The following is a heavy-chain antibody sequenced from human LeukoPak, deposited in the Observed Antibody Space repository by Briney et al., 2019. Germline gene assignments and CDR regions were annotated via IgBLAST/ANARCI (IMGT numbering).Heavy chain of an antibody. CDR1: GFTLSSYA. CDR2: ISGGHGGT. CDR3: ARLRAVADDY. Sequence: GGSLRLSCAASGFTLSSYAMSWVRQAPGKGLEWVSSISGGHGGTYYADSVKGRFTISRDNAKNSLFLQMNSLRAEDTAIYYCARLRAVADDYWGQGTLVTVSS. V-gene: IGHV3-48*04. D-gene: IGHD6-19*01. J-gene: IGHJ4*02.